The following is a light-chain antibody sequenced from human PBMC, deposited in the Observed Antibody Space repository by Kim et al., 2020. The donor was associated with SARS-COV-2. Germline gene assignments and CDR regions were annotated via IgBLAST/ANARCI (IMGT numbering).Light chain of an antibody. J-gene: IGLJ2*01. CDR3: NSRDSSGNVV. V-gene: IGLV3-19*01. CDR2: GKN. Sequence: SSELTQDPAVSVALGQTVRITCQGDSLRSYYASWYQQKPGQAPVLVIYGKNNRPSGIPDRFSGSSSGNTASLTITGAQAEDEADYYCNSRDSSGNVVFGGGTQLIVL. CDR1: SLRSYY.